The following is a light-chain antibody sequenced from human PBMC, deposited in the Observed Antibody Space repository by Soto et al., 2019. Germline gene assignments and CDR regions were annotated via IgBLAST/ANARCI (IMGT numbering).Light chain of an antibody. Sequence: DLQMTQSPSSLSASVGDRVTITCRASQSISSYLNWYQQKPGKAPKLLIYAASSLQSGVPSRFHGSGSGTDFTLTISSLQPEDFANYDSQQSYSTPPYTFGQGNKLEIK. J-gene: IGKJ2*01. CDR1: QSISSY. V-gene: IGKV1-39*01. CDR2: AAS. CDR3: QQSYSTPPYT.